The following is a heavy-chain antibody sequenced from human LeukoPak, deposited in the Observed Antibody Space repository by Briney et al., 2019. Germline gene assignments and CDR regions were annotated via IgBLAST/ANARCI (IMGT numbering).Heavy chain of an antibody. D-gene: IGHD5-18*01. V-gene: IGHV4-31*03. Sequence: SETLSLTCTVSGGSINSVGYYWSWIRQHPGKGLEWIGYISYSGSTYYTPSLKSRVTMSVDPSKSQVSLRMSFLTAADTAVYYCARQARGYTYGNQGMKRDYWGQGTLVTVSS. CDR1: GGSINSVGYY. CDR2: ISYSGST. J-gene: IGHJ4*02. CDR3: ARQARGYTYGNQGMKRDY.